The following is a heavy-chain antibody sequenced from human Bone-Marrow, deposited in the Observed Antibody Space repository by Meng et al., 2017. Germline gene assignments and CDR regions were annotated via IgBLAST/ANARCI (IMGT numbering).Heavy chain of an antibody. CDR2: IYHSGST. Sequence: VQLQESGAGLVKPPGTLPLTCAVSGGSISSSNWWSWVRQPPGKGLEWIGEIYHSGSTNYNPSLKSRVTISVDKSKNQFSLKLSSVTAADTAVYYCARGQYFSWWELLPAFWFDPWGQGTLVTVSS. CDR1: GGSISSSNW. D-gene: IGHD1-26*01. CDR3: ARGQYFSWWELLPAFWFDP. V-gene: IGHV4-4*03. J-gene: IGHJ5*02.